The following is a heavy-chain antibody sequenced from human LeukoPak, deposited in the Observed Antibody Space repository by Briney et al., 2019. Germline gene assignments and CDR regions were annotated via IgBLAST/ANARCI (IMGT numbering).Heavy chain of an antibody. V-gene: IGHV4-34*01. D-gene: IGHD2-2*01. Sequence: SETLSLTCAVYGGSFSGYYWSWIRQPPGKGLEWIREINHSGSTNYNPSLKSRVTISVDTSKNQFPLKLSSVTAADTAVYYCARGLGYCSSTSCYYFDYWGQGTLLTVSS. CDR2: INHSGST. CDR1: GGSFSGYY. CDR3: ARGLGYCSSTSCYYFDY. J-gene: IGHJ4*02.